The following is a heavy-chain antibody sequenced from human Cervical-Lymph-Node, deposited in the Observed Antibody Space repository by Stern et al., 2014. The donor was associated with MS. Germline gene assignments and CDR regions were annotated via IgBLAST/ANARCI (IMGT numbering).Heavy chain of an antibody. CDR3: ASFVVVTAAFDP. CDR1: GGTFSSYN. Sequence: QVQLVQSGAEVKKPGSSVKVSCKASGGTFSSYNISWVRQAPGQGMEWMGRIIPNLGIANYAPKFQGRVPITADKSTSTAYMELSSLRSEDTAVYYCASFVVVTAAFDPWGQGTLVTVSS. CDR2: IIPNLGIA. J-gene: IGHJ5*02. D-gene: IGHD2-21*02. V-gene: IGHV1-69*09.